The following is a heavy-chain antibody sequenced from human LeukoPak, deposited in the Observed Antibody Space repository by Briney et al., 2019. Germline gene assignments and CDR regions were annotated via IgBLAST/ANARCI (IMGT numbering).Heavy chain of an antibody. D-gene: IGHD3-22*01. Sequence: PSETLSLTCTVSGGSISSYYWSWIRQPPGKGLEWIGYIYYSGSTNYNPSLKSRVTISVDTSKNQFSLKLSSVTAADTAVYYCARAHPSSINYYDSSGYAFDIWGQGTMVTVSS. CDR2: IYYSGST. V-gene: IGHV4-59*01. CDR1: GGSISSYY. J-gene: IGHJ3*02. CDR3: ARAHPSSINYYDSSGYAFDI.